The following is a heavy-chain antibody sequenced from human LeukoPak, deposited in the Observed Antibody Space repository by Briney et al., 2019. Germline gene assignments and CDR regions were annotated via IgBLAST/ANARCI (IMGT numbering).Heavy chain of an antibody. CDR1: RFTFSSYW. D-gene: IGHD1-26*01. J-gene: IGHJ5*01. CDR2: IKQDGSEK. CDR3: ARVSGNYYRWFDS. Sequence: GGSLRLSCAASRFTFSSYWMSWVRQAPGKGLEWVANIKQDGSEKYYVDSVKGRFTISRDNAKNSLYLQMNSLRAEDTAVYYCARVSGNYYRWFDSWGQGTLVTVSS. V-gene: IGHV3-7*03.